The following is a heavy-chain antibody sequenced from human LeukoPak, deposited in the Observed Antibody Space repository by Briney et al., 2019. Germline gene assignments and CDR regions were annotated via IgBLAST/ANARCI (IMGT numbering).Heavy chain of an antibody. Sequence: PGGSLRLSCTTSGFTFRSYWMSWVRQAPGKGLEWVANINEDGSEKYYVDSVKGRFTISRDNAKNSVSLQMNSLRAEDTPVYYCARIYLKQASASWGQGTLVTVSS. V-gene: IGHV3-7*01. CDR2: INEDGSEK. D-gene: IGHD3-10*01. CDR3: ARIYLKQASAS. CDR1: GFTFRSYW. J-gene: IGHJ5*02.